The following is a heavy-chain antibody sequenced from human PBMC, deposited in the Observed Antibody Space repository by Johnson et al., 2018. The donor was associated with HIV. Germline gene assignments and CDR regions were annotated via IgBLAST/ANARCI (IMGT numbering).Heavy chain of an antibody. CDR3: AKGVVGATGGAFDI. Sequence: QVQLMESGGGVVQPGGSLRLSCAASGITFSSYGMHWVRQAPGKGLEWVAFIRYDGSNKYYADSVKGRFTISRDNSKNTLYLQMNSLRAEDTAVYYCAKGVVGATGGAFDIWGQGTMVTVSS. V-gene: IGHV3-30*02. J-gene: IGHJ3*02. CDR1: GITFSSYG. CDR2: IRYDGSNK. D-gene: IGHD1-26*01.